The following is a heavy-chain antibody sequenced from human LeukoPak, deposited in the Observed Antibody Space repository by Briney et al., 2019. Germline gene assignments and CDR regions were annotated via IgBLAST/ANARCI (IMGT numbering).Heavy chain of an antibody. Sequence: GGSLRLSCAASGFTFSSYAMHWVRQAPGKGLEWVAVISYDGSNKYYADSVKGRFTISRDNSKNTLYLQMNSLRAEDTAVYYCASPRLAGSDYWGQGTLVTVSS. CDR1: GFTFSSYA. CDR3: ASPRLAGSDY. V-gene: IGHV3-30*04. J-gene: IGHJ4*02. CDR2: ISYDGSNK. D-gene: IGHD6-19*01.